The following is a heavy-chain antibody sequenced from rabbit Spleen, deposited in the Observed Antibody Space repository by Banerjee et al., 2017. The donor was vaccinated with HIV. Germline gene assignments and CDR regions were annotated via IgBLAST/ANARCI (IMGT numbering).Heavy chain of an antibody. V-gene: IGHV1S40*01. CDR2: IEVGSSDFA. J-gene: IGHJ4*01. D-gene: IGHD5-1*01. CDR3: ARDLVTVIGWNFNL. CDR1: GFSFSSGYW. Sequence: QSLEESGGDLVKPGASLTLTCTASGFSFSSGYWICWVRQAPGKGLEWIACIEVGSSDFAYFATWAKGRFTISKTSSTTVTLQVARLTAADTATYFCARDLVTVIGWNFNLWGPGTLVTVS.